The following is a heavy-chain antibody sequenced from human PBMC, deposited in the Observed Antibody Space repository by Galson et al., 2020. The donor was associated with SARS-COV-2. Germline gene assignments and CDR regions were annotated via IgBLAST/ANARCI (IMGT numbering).Heavy chain of an antibody. CDR2: ISYDGSNK. Sequence: GESLKISCAASGFTFSSYAMHWVRQASGKGLEWVAVISYDGSNKYYADSVKGRFTISRDNSKNTLYLQMNSLRAEDTAVYYCARGGAFNYWGQGTLVTVSS. V-gene: IGHV3-30-3*01. CDR1: GFTFSSYA. J-gene: IGHJ4*02. CDR3: ARGGAFNY. D-gene: IGHD6-25*01.